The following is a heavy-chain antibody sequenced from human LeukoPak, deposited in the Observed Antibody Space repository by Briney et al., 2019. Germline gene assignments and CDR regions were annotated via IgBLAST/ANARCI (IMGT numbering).Heavy chain of an antibody. Sequence: SETLSLTCAVYGGSFSGYYWSWIRQPPGKGLEWIGEINHSGSTNYNPSLKSRVTISVDTSENQFSLKLSSVTAADTAVYYCARRAVLVDYWGQGTLVTVSS. V-gene: IGHV4-34*01. J-gene: IGHJ4*02. CDR3: ARRAVLVDY. D-gene: IGHD2-21*01. CDR1: GGSFSGYY. CDR2: INHSGST.